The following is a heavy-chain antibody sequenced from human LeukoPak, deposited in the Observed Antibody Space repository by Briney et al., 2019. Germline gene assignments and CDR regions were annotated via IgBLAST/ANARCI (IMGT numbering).Heavy chain of an antibody. CDR1: GGSISSSSYY. Sequence: SETLSLTCTVSGGSISSSSYYWGWIRQPPGKGLEWIGSIYYSGSTYYNPSLKSRVTISVDTSKNQFSLKLSSVTAADTAVYYCAREGGSYRSFDYWGQGTLVTVSS. J-gene: IGHJ4*02. CDR2: IYYSGST. D-gene: IGHD1-26*01. V-gene: IGHV4-39*02. CDR3: AREGGSYRSFDY.